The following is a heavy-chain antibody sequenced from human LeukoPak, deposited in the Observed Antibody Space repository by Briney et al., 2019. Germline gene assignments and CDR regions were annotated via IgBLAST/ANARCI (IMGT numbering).Heavy chain of an antibody. Sequence: GGSLRLSCAASEFTFSNYGMYWVRQAPGKGLEWVAFIRFDGSKTYYADFVKGRFTISRDNSKNTLYLQMNSLRAEDTAVYYCARSAGGYSGYEDYFDYWGQGTLVTVSS. J-gene: IGHJ4*02. CDR3: ARSAGGYSGYEDYFDY. CDR1: EFTFSNYG. CDR2: IRFDGSKT. V-gene: IGHV3-30*02. D-gene: IGHD5-12*01.